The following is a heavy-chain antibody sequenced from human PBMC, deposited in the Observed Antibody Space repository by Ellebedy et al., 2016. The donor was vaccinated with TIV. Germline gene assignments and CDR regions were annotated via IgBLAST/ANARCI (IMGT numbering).Heavy chain of an antibody. CDR3: ARDRFGVPLRYADY. D-gene: IGHD3-16*01. CDR2: INPNSGGT. Sequence: ASVKVSCKAPGYRFTNNYIHWVRQAPGQGLEWMGWINPNSGGTNYAQKFQGRVIMTGDTSISTAYMELSRLTSDDTAVYYCARDRFGVPLRYADYWGQGTLVTVSS. J-gene: IGHJ4*02. CDR1: GYRFTNNY. V-gene: IGHV1-2*02.